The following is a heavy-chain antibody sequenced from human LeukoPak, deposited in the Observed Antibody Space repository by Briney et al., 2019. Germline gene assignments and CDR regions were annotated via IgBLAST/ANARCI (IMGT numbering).Heavy chain of an antibody. J-gene: IGHJ6*03. CDR1: GYSISSGYY. V-gene: IGHV4-38-2*01. CDR3: ARQDYYYYYMDV. Sequence: SETLSLTCAVSGYSISSGYYWGWIRPPPGKGLEWIGSIYHSGSTYYNPSLRSRVTISVDTSKNQFSLKLSSVTAADTAVYYCARQDYYYYYMDVWGKGTTATVSS. CDR2: IYHSGST.